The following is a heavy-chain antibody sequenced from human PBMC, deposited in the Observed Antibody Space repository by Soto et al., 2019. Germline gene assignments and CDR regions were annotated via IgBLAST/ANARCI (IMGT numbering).Heavy chain of an antibody. D-gene: IGHD3-10*01. CDR3: ARHQSGSGNSNFDF. Sequence: GESLKISCKGPGYSFTSYWISWVRQKPGGGLEWMGRVDPNDSFATYSPSFEGHVSISVDKSTNIVYLQWRSLRASDTATYYCARHQSGSGNSNFDFWGQGTPVTVSS. J-gene: IGHJ4*02. CDR1: GYSFTSYW. V-gene: IGHV5-10-1*01. CDR2: VDPNDSFA.